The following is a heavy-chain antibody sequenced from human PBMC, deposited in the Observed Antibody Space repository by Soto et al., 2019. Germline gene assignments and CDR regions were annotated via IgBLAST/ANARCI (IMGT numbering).Heavy chain of an antibody. CDR3: ARIVDYGDYEYYFDY. D-gene: IGHD4-17*01. J-gene: IGHJ4*02. Sequence: ESGPTLVNPTETLTLTCTVSGFSLSNARMGVSWIRQPPGKALEWLAHIFSNDEKSYSTSLKSRLTISKDTSKSQVVLTMTNMDPVDTATYYCARIVDYGDYEYYFDYWGQGTLVTVSS. CDR2: IFSNDEK. CDR1: GFSLSNARMG. V-gene: IGHV2-26*01.